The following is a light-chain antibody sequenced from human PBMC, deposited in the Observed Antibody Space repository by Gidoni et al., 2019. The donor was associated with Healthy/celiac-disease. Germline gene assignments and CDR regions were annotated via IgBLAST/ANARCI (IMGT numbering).Light chain of an antibody. CDR2: GAS. CDR3: QQYGSSPLFT. J-gene: IGKJ3*01. CDR1: QSVSSSY. V-gene: IGKV3-20*01. Sequence: EIVFTQSPGTLSLSPGERATLSCRASQSVSSSYLAWYQQKPVQAPRLLIYGASSRAPGIPDRFSGSGSGTDFTLTISRLEPEDFAVYYCQQYGSSPLFTFGPGTKVDIK.